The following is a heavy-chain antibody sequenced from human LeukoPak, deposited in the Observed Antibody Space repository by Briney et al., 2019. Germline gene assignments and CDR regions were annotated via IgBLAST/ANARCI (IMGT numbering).Heavy chain of an antibody. J-gene: IGHJ4*02. CDR1: GFTFSNYA. CDR2: ISGSGGNT. CDR3: AKEAQGCSITSCYFDS. V-gene: IGHV3-23*01. D-gene: IGHD2-2*01. Sequence: GSLRLSCAASGFTFSNYAMSWVRQAPGKVLEWVSAISGSGGNTYYADSVKGRFTISRDNSKNTLFLQMNSLRAEDTAVYYCAKEAQGCSITSCYFDSWGQGTLVTVSS.